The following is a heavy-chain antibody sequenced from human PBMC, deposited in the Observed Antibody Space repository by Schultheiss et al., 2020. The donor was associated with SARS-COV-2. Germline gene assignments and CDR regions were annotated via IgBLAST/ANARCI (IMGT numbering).Heavy chain of an antibody. D-gene: IGHD3-3*01. V-gene: IGHV2-5*01. Sequence: TLSLTCAVSGYSISSGYYWGWIRQPPGKALEWLALIYWNDDKRYSPSLKSRLTITKDTSKNQVVLTMTNMDPVDTATYYCAHRRKEYDFWSGYYDGWFDPWGQGTLVTVSS. J-gene: IGHJ5*02. CDR3: AHRRKEYDFWSGYYDGWFDP. CDR1: GYSISSGYYW. CDR2: IYWNDDK.